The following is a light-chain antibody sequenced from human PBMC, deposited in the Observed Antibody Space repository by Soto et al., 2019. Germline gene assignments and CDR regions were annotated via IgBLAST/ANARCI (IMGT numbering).Light chain of an antibody. CDR2: TNS. Sequence: QSVLTQPPSASGTPGQRVTISCSGTSSNIGSKTVNWYQQLPGTAPKLLIYTNSQRPSGVPDRFSGSKSGTSASLAISGLQSEDEADYSCAAWDDSLKGWVFGGGTQLTVL. CDR1: SSNIGSKT. CDR3: AAWDDSLKGWV. V-gene: IGLV1-44*01. J-gene: IGLJ3*02.